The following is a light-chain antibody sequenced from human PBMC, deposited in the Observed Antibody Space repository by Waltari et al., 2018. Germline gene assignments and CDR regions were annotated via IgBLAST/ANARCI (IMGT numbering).Light chain of an antibody. Sequence: SYVLTQPPSVSVSPGQTASIDCSGDKLGNQFVAWYQLKPGQSPVLVVYEDDKRPSGITERFSGSNSGNTATLTISGAQSMDEGDYFCQGRDGSTAVVFGGGTKLTVL. V-gene: IGLV3-1*01. CDR1: KLGNQF. J-gene: IGLJ2*01. CDR2: EDD. CDR3: QGRDGSTAVV.